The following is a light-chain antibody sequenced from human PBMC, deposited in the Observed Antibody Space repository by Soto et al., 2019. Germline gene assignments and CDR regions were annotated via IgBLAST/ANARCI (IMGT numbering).Light chain of an antibody. CDR2: EVS. CDR3: SSYTSTSTLYV. V-gene: IGLV2-14*01. Sequence: QSVLTQPASVSGSPGQSITISCIGTSRDVGNYNYVSWYQQDPGKAPKLIIYEVSNRPSGVSSRFSGSKSDNTASLTISGLQAEDEADYYCSSYTSTSTLYVFGTGTKVTVL. J-gene: IGLJ1*01. CDR1: SRDVGNYNY.